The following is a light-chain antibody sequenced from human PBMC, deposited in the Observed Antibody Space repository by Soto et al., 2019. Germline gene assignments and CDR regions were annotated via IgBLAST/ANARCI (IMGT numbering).Light chain of an antibody. Sequence: DIRMTQSPSSLSASVGDRVTITCRASQAIRNALNWYQQKPGKAPKRLIYAAFNLQSGVPSRFSGSGSETEFTLTISSLQPEDFATYYCLQYNSYPWTFGQGTKVDIK. CDR1: QAIRNA. J-gene: IGKJ1*01. CDR3: LQYNSYPWT. V-gene: IGKV1-17*01. CDR2: AAF.